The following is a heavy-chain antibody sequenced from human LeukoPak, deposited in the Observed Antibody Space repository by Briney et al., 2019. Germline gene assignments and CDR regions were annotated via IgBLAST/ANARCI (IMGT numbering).Heavy chain of an antibody. D-gene: IGHD6-13*01. CDR1: GGTFSSYA. J-gene: IGHJ4*02. CDR3: ARDYGSIAAAGTHDY. CDR2: ISVYNGHT. V-gene: IGHV1-18*01. Sequence: GASVKVSCKASGGTFSSYAISWVRQAPGQGLEWMGWISVYNGHTNYAQKLQGRVTMTTDTSTSTAYMELRSLRSDDTAVYYCARDYGSIAAAGTHDYWGQGTLVTVSS.